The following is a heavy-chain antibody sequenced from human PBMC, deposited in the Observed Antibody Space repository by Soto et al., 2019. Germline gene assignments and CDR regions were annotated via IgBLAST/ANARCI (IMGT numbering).Heavy chain of an antibody. V-gene: IGHV1-18*01. CDR3: ARPVDYYYYDMDV. CDR2: ISAYNGNT. J-gene: IGHJ6*02. Sequence: ASVKVSCKASGCTFTSFGITWVRQAPGQGLEWMGWISAYNGNTNYAQKFQGRVTMTTDTSTTTAYMELRSLRSDDTAVYYCARPVDYYYYDMDVWGQGTTVTVSS. CDR1: GCTFTSFG.